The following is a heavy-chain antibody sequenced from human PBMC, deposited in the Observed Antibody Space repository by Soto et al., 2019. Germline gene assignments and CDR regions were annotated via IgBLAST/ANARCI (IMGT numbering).Heavy chain of an antibody. J-gene: IGHJ6*02. D-gene: IGHD3-16*01. Sequence: QVQLVQSGAEVKKPGSSVKVSCKASGGTFSSYAISWVRQAPGQGLEWMGGIIPIFGTANYAQKFQGRVTITADKATGTADGGLGSRGSEDGAGYYWAGGGGGEGGGGGGRYYYYGMDVWGQGTTVTVSS. CDR1: GGTFSSYA. V-gene: IGHV1-69*06. CDR3: AGGGGGEGGGGGGRYYYYGMDV. CDR2: IIPIFGTA.